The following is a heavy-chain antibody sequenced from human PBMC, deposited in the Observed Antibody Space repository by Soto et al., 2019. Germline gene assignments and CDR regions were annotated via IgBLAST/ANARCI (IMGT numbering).Heavy chain of an antibody. D-gene: IGHD2-2*01. J-gene: IGHJ4*02. Sequence: PGESLRLSCAVSGFNFDNSYISWVRQAPGKGLEWVSILYSGGQTYYTESVRGRFTISRDISKNTLDLQMNRLTADDTAVYYCSKNNVAPAFVGFEYWGQGTLVTVSS. CDR2: LYSGGQT. V-gene: IGHV3-53*01. CDR1: GFNFDNSY. CDR3: SKNNVAPAFVGFEY.